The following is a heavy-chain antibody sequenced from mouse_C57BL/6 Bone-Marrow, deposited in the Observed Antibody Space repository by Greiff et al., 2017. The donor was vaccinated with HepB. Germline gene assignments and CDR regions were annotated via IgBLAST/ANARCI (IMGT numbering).Heavy chain of an antibody. Sequence: QVQLQQPGAELVRPGSSVKLSCKASGYTFTSYWMHWVKQRPIQGLEWIGNIDPSDSETHYNQKFKDKSTLTVDKSSSTAYMQLSSLTSEDSAVYYGARGNYYGSYYAMDYWGRGTAVPVSS. CDR1: GYTFTSYW. CDR3: ARGNYYGSYYAMDY. V-gene: IGHV1-52*01. J-gene: IGHJ4*01. D-gene: IGHD1-1*01. CDR2: IDPSDSET.